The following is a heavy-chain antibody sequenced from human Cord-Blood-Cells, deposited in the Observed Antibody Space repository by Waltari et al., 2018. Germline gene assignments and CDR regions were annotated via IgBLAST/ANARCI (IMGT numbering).Heavy chain of an antibody. CDR1: GGSISSGGYY. D-gene: IGHD3-10*01. CDR3: ARVGFGEYGAFDI. J-gene: IGHJ3*02. Sequence: QVQLQESGPGLVKPSQTLSLTCTVSGGSISSGGYYWSWIRQHPGKGLEWIGYISYSGSTYYNPSLKRRVTISVDTSKNQFSLKLSSVTAANTAVYYCARVGFGEYGAFDIWGQGTMVTVSS. CDR2: ISYSGST. V-gene: IGHV4-31*03.